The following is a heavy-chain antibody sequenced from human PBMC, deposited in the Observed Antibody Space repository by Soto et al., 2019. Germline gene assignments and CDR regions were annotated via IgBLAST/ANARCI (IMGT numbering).Heavy chain of an antibody. CDR3: AKAGQAMVRFRGSGYYGMDV. J-gene: IGHJ6*02. D-gene: IGHD5-18*01. CDR2: ISYDGSNK. V-gene: IGHV3-30*18. CDR1: GFTFSSYG. Sequence: QVQLVESGGGVVQPGRSLRLSCAASGFTFSSYGMHWVRQAPGKGLEWVAVISYDGSNKYYADSVKGRFTISRDNSKNTLYLQMNSLRAEDTAVYYCAKAGQAMVRFRGSGYYGMDVWGQGTTVTVSS.